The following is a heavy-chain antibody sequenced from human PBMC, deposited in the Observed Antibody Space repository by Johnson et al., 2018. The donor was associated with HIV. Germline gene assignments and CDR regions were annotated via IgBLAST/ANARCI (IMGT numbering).Heavy chain of an antibody. J-gene: IGHJ3*02. CDR1: GFTFSSYG. V-gene: IGHV3-33*01. Sequence: QVQLVESGGGVVQPGRSLRLSCAASGFTFSSYGMHWVRQAPGKGLEWVAVIWYDGSNKYYADSVKGRFTISRDNSKNTLYLQMNSLRADDTAVYYCVGVKFYDPDAFDIWGHGTMVTVSS. CDR2: IWYDGSNK. D-gene: IGHD3-16*01. CDR3: VGVKFYDPDAFDI.